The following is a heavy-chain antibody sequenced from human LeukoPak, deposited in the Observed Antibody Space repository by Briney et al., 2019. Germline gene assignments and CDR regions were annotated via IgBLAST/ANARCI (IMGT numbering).Heavy chain of an antibody. D-gene: IGHD1-14*01. CDR2: INPSGSIL. Sequence: PGGSLRLSCAASGFTFSDYYMSWIRQAPGKGLEWVSGINPSGSILYYADSVKGRFTISRDNSKNTLSLQMNSLRAEDTAVYYCANLEPVPGGGAFDIWGQGTMVTVSS. CDR1: GFTFSDYY. J-gene: IGHJ3*02. V-gene: IGHV3-23*01. CDR3: ANLEPVPGGGAFDI.